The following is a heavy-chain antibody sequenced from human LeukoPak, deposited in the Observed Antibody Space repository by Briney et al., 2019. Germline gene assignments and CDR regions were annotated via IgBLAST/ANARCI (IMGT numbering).Heavy chain of an antibody. J-gene: IGHJ4*02. CDR2: INHSGST. CDR1: GGSFSGYY. V-gene: IGHV4-34*01. D-gene: IGHD2-2*01. Sequence: SETLSLTCAVYGGSFSGYYWSWIRQPPGKGLEWIGEINHSGSTNYNPSLKSRVTISVDTSKNQFSLKLSSVTAADTAVYYCARAISRALDYWGQGTLGTVSS. CDR3: ARAISRALDY.